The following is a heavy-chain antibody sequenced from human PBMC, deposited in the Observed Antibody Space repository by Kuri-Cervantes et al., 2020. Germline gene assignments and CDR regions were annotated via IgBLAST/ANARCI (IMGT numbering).Heavy chain of an antibody. D-gene: IGHD3-16*01. Sequence: SVKVSCKVSGYTLTELSMHWVRQAPGKGLEWMGGFDPEDGETIYAQKFQGRVTMTENTSTDTAYMELSSLRSEDTAVYYCATGWKRGELDRLFDYWGQGTLVTVSS. CDR1: GYTLTELS. CDR2: FDPEDGET. J-gene: IGHJ4*02. V-gene: IGHV1-24*01. CDR3: ATGWKRGELDRLFDY.